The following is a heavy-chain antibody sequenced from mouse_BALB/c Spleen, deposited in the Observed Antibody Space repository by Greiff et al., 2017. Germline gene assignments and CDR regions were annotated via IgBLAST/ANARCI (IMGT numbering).Heavy chain of an antibody. CDR1: GYSITSDYA. D-gene: IGHD1-1*01. CDR2: ISYSGST. CDR3: AREDYYPFAY. J-gene: IGHJ3*01. Sequence: VQLKESGPGLVKPSQSLSLTCTVTGYSITSDYAWNWIRQFPGNKLEWMGYISYSGSTSYNPSLKSRISITRDTSKNQFFLQLNSVTTEDTATYYCAREDYYPFAYWGQGTLVTVSA. V-gene: IGHV3-2*02.